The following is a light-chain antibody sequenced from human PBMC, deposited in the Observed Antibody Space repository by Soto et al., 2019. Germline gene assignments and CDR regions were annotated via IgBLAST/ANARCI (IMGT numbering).Light chain of an antibody. Sequence: DIQVTQSPSTLTASVGDRVTITCRASQPVGDSLAWFQQTPGKAPRLLIYKASTLQGGVPSRFNGSGSGTEFTLSISSLRPDDFATYYCQQYNEYSKTFGQGTKVEI. CDR3: QQYNEYSKT. CDR2: KAS. V-gene: IGKV1-5*03. J-gene: IGKJ1*01. CDR1: QPVGDS.